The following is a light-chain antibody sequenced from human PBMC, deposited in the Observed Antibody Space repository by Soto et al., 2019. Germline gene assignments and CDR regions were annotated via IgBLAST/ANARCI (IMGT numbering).Light chain of an antibody. CDR1: SGHSSYA. CDR3: QTGGTGPFV. V-gene: IGLV4-69*01. CDR2: LNSDGSH. J-gene: IGLJ1*01. Sequence: QLVLTQSPSASASLGASVKLTCTLSSGHSSYAIAWHQQQPEKGPRYLMKLNSDGSHSKGDGIPDRFSGSSSGAERYLTISGLQSEDEADYYCQTGGTGPFVFGTGTKLTVL.